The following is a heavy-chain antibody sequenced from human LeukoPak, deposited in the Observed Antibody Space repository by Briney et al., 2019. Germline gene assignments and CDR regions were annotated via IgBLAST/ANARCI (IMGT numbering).Heavy chain of an antibody. CDR1: GGSISSGGYY. CDR3: ARSDQRWLYSDY. J-gene: IGHJ4*02. D-gene: IGHD5-24*01. V-gene: IGHV4-31*03. CDR2: IYYTGST. Sequence: SETLSLTCTVSGGSISSGGYYWTWIRQHPGKGLEWIGYIYYTGSTFFNPSLESRVIISVDTSKNQFPLKLSSVTAADTAVYYCARSDQRWLYSDYWGQGTLVTVSS.